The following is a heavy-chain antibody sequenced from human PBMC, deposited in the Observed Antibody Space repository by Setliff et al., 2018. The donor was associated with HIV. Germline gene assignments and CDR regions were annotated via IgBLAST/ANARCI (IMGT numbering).Heavy chain of an antibody. CDR2: ISSSSSYI. D-gene: IGHD6-13*01. J-gene: IGHJ4*02. V-gene: IGHV3-21*01. CDR1: GFTFSSYS. Sequence: PGGSLRLSCAASGFTFSSYSMNWVRQAPGKGLEWVSSISSSSSYIYYADSVKGRFTISRDNAKNSLYLQMNSLRAEDTAVYYCATGWRSQQLARSDHWGQGTLVTVSS. CDR3: ATGWRSQQLARSDH.